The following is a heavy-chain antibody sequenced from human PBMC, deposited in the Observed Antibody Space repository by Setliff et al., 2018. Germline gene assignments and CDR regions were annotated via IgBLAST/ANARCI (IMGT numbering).Heavy chain of an antibody. D-gene: IGHD3-22*01. CDR1: GGSISSGSYY. CDR3: ASLPYYDSSGYSLSYY. CDR2: IYYSGST. Sequence: SETLSLTCTVSGGSISSGSYYWGWIRQPPRKGLEWIGSIYYSGSTYYNPSLKSRVTISVDTSKNQFSLKLSSVTAADTAVYYCASLPYYDSSGYSLSYYWGQGTLVTVSS. J-gene: IGHJ4*02. V-gene: IGHV4-39*01.